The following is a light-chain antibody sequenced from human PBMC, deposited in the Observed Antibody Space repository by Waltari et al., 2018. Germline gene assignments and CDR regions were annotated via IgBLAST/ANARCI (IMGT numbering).Light chain of an antibody. V-gene: IGKV1-39*01. CDR2: AAS. Sequence: QMTQSPSSLSASVGDRVTSTCRASQSISSYLNWYQQKPGKAPKLLIYAASSLQSGVPSRFSGSGSGTDFTLTISSLQPEDFATYYCQQSYSTPYTFGQGTKLEIK. CDR3: QQSYSTPYT. J-gene: IGKJ2*01. CDR1: QSISSY.